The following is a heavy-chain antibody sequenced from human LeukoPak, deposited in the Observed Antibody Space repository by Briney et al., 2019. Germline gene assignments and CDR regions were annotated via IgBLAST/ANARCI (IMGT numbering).Heavy chain of an antibody. Sequence: PPQTLSLTCAISGDSVSSNSAAWNWIRQSPSRGLEWLGRTYYRSKWYNDYAVSVKSRITINPDTSKNQFSLQLNSVTPEDTAVYYCARDQTYNWKGAYYFDYRGQGTLVTVSS. CDR2: TYYRSKWYN. CDR1: GDSVSSNSAA. D-gene: IGHD1-20*01. CDR3: ARDQTYNWKGAYYFDY. J-gene: IGHJ4*02. V-gene: IGHV6-1*01.